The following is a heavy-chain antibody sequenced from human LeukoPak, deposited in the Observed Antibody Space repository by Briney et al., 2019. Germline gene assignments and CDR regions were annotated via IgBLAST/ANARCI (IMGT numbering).Heavy chain of an antibody. V-gene: IGHV3-33*01. CDR1: GFTFSSYG. CDR3: ARDPYGDYSIDY. D-gene: IGHD4-17*01. CDR2: IWYDGSNK. J-gene: IGHJ4*02. Sequence: GGSLRLSCAASGFTFSSYGMHWVRQAPGKGLEWVAVIWYDGSNKYYGDSVKGRFTISRDNSKNTLYLQMNSLRAEDTAVYYCARDPYGDYSIDYWGRGTLVTVSS.